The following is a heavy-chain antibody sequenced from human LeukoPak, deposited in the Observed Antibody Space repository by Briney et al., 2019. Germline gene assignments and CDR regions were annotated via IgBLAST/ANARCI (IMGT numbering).Heavy chain of an antibody. CDR1: GFTFDDYA. CDR3: AKDIDSSTSWVLDY. D-gene: IGHD2-2*01. CDR2: ISWNSGSI. Sequence: GRSLRLSCAASGFTFDDYAMHWVRQAPGKGLEWVSGISWNSGSIGYADSVKGRFTISRDNAKNSLYLQMNSLRAEDAALYYCAKDIDSSTSWVLDYWGQGTLVTVSS. J-gene: IGHJ4*02. V-gene: IGHV3-9*01.